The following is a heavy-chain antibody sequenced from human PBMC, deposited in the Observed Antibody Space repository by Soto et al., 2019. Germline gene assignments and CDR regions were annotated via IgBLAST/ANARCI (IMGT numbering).Heavy chain of an antibody. D-gene: IGHD6-13*01. V-gene: IGHV4-31*03. CDR1: GGSISSGGYY. CDR2: IYYSGST. CDR3: ARVGIAAAGMNWFDP. Sequence: PSETLSLTCTVSGGSISSGGYYWSWIRQHPGKGLEWIGYIYYSGSTYYNPSLKSRVTISVDTSKNQFSLKLSSVTAAVTAVYYCARVGIAAAGMNWFDPWGQGTLVTVSS. J-gene: IGHJ5*02.